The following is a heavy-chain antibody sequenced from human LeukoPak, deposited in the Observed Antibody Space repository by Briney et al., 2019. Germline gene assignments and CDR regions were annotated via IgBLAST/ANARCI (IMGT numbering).Heavy chain of an antibody. V-gene: IGHV3-49*03. J-gene: IGHJ4*02. CDR1: GLTCGDYA. CDR3: TRGRAVAGTYENDY. Sequence: GGSLRLSFTASGLTCGDYAMSSFRQAPGNWTDWVGFIRSKAYGGTTEYAASVKGRFTISRDDSKSIAYLQMNSLKTEDTAVYYCTRGRAVAGTYENDYWGQGTLVTVSS. D-gene: IGHD6-19*01. CDR2: IRSKAYGGTT.